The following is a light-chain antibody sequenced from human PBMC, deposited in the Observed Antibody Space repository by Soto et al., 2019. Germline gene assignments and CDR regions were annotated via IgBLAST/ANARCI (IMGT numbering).Light chain of an antibody. CDR1: SSNIGNNH. CDR3: TTWDDSLSGVV. J-gene: IGLJ2*01. CDR2: RNN. Sequence: QSVLTQPPSASGTPGQRVTLSCSGSSSNIGNNHVFWYQQRPGTAPKLLIYRNNQRPSGVPDRFSGSKSGTSASLAISGLRSEDETNYYCTTWDDSLSGVVFGGGTKVTVL. V-gene: IGLV1-47*01.